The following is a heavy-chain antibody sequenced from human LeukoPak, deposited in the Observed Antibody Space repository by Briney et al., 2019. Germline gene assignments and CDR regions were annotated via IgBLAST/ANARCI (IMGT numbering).Heavy chain of an antibody. V-gene: IGHV5-51*01. J-gene: IGHJ4*02. D-gene: IGHD4-11*01. CDR3: ARQSSSSNYGFDY. Sequence: GESLKISCKGFGYSFTNYWIGWVRQMPGKGLEWMGIIYPGDSDSRYSPSFQGQVTISADKSISTAYLQWSSLKASDTAMYYCARQSSSSNYGFDYWGQGTLVTVSS. CDR1: GYSFTNYW. CDR2: IYPGDSDS.